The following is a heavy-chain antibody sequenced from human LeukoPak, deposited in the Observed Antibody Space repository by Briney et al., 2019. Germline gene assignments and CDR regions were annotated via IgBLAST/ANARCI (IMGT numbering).Heavy chain of an antibody. J-gene: IGHJ4*02. D-gene: IGHD3-10*01. CDR3: AREWGPGSSWYFDF. CDR1: GYTFAGYY. CDR2: INSGDGGT. Sequence: GASVKVSCKASGYTFAGYYMHWVRQAPGQGLEWMGAINSGDGGTTLPQKFQGRITLTRGTSTSTVCMELSSLRSEDTAIYYCAREWGPGSSWYFDFWGQGTLVTVSS. V-gene: IGHV1-46*01.